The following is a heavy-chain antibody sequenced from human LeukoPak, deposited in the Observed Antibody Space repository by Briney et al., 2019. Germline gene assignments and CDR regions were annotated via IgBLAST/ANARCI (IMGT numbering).Heavy chain of an antibody. CDR3: ATRSPLVNAIL. D-gene: IGHD1-26*01. J-gene: IGHJ4*02. Sequence: SGTLSLTCFVSGGSISNGNWCTWVRQPPGKGLEWIGEIYLTGTTNYNASLESRVTISIDESNNRFSLNLRSLTAADTAIYYCATRSPLVNAILWGQGTLVTVSS. CDR1: GGSISNGNW. V-gene: IGHV4-4*02. CDR2: IYLTGTT.